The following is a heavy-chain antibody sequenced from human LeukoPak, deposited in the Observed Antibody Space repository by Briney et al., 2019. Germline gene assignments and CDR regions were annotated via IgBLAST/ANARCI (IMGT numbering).Heavy chain of an antibody. CDR1: RGSISSDH. J-gene: IGHJ4*02. CDR3: ARHMPGPHYFDY. D-gene: IGHD1-14*01. CDR2: IYNSGNT. Sequence: SETLSLTCTISRGSISSDHWSWIRQPPGKGLEWIGYIYNSGNTKYNPSLKSRITMSVDTSKNQFSLKVTSVTAADTAVYYCARHMPGPHYFDYWGQGTLVTVSS. V-gene: IGHV4-59*08.